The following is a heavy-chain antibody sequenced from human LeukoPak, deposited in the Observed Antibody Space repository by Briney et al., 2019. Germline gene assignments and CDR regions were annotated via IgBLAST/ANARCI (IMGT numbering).Heavy chain of an antibody. Sequence: ASVKVSCKAYGYTFTKYGITWVRQAPGQGLEWMGWISTYNGNTNYAQKLQGRVTMTTDTSTSTAYMELRSLRSDGTAVYYCARDKDDFWSGYLGGWFDPWGQGTLVTVSS. V-gene: IGHV1-18*01. CDR3: ARDKDDFWSGYLGGWFDP. J-gene: IGHJ5*02. D-gene: IGHD3-3*01. CDR2: ISTYNGNT. CDR1: GYTFTKYG.